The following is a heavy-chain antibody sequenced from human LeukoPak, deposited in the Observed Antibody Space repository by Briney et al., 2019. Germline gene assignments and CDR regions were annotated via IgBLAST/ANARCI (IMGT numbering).Heavy chain of an antibody. CDR1: GFIFSSYA. Sequence: GGSLRLSCAASGFIFSSYAMTWVRQAPGRGLEWLSTISGSGATTYYVDSVKGRFTVSRDNSKNTLYLQMNSLRAEDTAVYYCAKEGGGSYEAHAFDIWGQGTMVTVSS. J-gene: IGHJ3*02. V-gene: IGHV3-23*01. CDR2: ISGSGATT. CDR3: AKEGGGSYEAHAFDI. D-gene: IGHD1-26*01.